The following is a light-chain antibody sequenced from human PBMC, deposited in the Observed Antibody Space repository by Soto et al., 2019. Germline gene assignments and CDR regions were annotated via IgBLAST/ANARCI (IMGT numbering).Light chain of an antibody. J-gene: IGKJ2*01. Sequence: EIVLTQSPGTLSLSQGERATLSCRASQSVNSNYLAWYQQKPGQAPRLLIYGTSSRATGTPDRFSGSGSGTDLTLSISRLEPEDFAVYYCQQYGSSPPFTFGQGTKVEIK. CDR1: QSVNSNY. CDR3: QQYGSSPPFT. V-gene: IGKV3-20*01. CDR2: GTS.